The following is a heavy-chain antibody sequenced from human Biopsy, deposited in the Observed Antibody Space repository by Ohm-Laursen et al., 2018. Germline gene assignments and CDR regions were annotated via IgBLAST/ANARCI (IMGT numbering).Heavy chain of an antibody. Sequence: SDTLSLTCTVSGDSVTKYYWSWISQPPGKGLEWIGHIYYSVMTNYNPSLQSRVSISVDTSRNQVSLTLSSVTAADTAVYYCARDSGILNYGNFKYYHYYGMDVWGQGTKVTVSS. J-gene: IGHJ6*02. V-gene: IGHV4-59*02. D-gene: IGHD4-11*01. CDR3: ARDSGILNYGNFKYYHYYGMDV. CDR2: IYYSVMT. CDR1: GDSVTKYY.